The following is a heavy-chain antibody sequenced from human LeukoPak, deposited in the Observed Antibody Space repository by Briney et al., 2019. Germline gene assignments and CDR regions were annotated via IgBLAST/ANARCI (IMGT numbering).Heavy chain of an antibody. CDR2: INPNSGGT. D-gene: IGHD4-17*01. J-gene: IGHJ5*02. CDR3: ARVTVKPNWFDP. Sequence: ASVKVSCKASGYTFTVYYIHWVRQAPGQGLEWMGWINPNSGGTNYAQKFQGRVTMTRDTSISTAYMELSRLRSDDTVVYYCARVTVKPNWFDPWGQGTLVTVSS. CDR1: GYTFTVYY. V-gene: IGHV1-2*02.